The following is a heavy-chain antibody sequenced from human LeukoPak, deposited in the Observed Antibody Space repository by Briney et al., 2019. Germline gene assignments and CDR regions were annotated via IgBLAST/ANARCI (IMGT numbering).Heavy chain of an antibody. CDR2: IKQDGSEK. CDR3: ARLKYSSGWYPLDY. Sequence: GGSLRLSCAASGFTFSSYWMSWVRQAPGKGLEWVANIKQDGSEKYYVDSVKGRFTISRDNDKNSLYLQMNSLRAEDTAVYYCARLKYSSGWYPLDYWGQGTLVTVSS. CDR1: GFTFSSYW. D-gene: IGHD6-19*01. V-gene: IGHV3-7*01. J-gene: IGHJ4*02.